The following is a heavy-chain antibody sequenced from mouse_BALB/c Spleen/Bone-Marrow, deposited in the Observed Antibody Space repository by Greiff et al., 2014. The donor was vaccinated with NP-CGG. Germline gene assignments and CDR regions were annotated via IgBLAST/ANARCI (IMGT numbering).Heavy chain of an antibody. Sequence: QVTLKESGGELMKPGASVKISCKATGYTFSNYWIQWVKRRPGHGPEWIGEILPGSDNTNYNEKFKGKATFTADTSSNTAYMQLSSLTSEDSAVYYCARGNPFDFWGQGTTLTVSS. CDR2: ILPGSDNT. CDR1: GYTFSNYW. J-gene: IGHJ2*01. CDR3: ARGNPFDF. V-gene: IGHV1-9*01.